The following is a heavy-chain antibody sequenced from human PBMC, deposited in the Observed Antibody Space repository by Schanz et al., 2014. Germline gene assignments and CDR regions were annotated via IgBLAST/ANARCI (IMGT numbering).Heavy chain of an antibody. CDR3: ARQVGGRWYNWFDP. J-gene: IGHJ5*02. Sequence: QVQLQESGSGLVTPSQTLSLTCGVSGGSMRRGAYSWNWIRQSPGKGLEWIGYVFHSGRPYYNPSLKGRAPFSLDPSKNQFARELSFVTAADTAVYYCARQVGGRWYNWFDPWGQGTLVTVSS. CDR1: GGSMRRGAYS. CDR2: VFHSGRP. V-gene: IGHV4-30-2*03. D-gene: IGHD2-15*01.